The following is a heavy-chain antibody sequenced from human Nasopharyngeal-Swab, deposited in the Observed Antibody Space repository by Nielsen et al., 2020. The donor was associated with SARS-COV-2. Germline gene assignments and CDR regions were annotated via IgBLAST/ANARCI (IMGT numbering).Heavy chain of an antibody. J-gene: IGHJ3*02. CDR3: ARGGNDYGDYDAFDI. Sequence: GGSLRLSCAASGFTFSSYWMHWVRQAPGKGLVWVSRINSDGSSTSYADSVKGQFTISRDNAKNTLYLQMNSLRAEDTAVYYCARGGNDYGDYDAFDIWGQGTMVTVSS. D-gene: IGHD4-17*01. CDR2: INSDGSST. V-gene: IGHV3-74*01. CDR1: GFTFSSYW.